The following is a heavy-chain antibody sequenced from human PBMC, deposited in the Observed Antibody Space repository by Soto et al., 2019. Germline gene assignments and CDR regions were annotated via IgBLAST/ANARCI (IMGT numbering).Heavy chain of an antibody. J-gene: IGHJ5*02. CDR3: ARAGGPGDCSSTSCYTDDNWFDP. Sequence: SCAASGFTLSSSAMPWVRPAPGKGPGGGAGISYDGSNKYYADSVKGRFTISRDNPKNTLYLQMNSLRAEDTAVYYCARAGGPGDCSSTSCYTDDNWFDPWGQGTLVTVSS. D-gene: IGHD2-2*02. V-gene: IGHV3-30-3*01. CDR1: GFTLSSSA. CDR2: ISYDGSNK.